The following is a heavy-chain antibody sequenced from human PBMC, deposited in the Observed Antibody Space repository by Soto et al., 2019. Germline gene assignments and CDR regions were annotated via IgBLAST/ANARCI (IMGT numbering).Heavy chain of an antibody. CDR3: ARHGFGSLHGLVDV. Sequence: QVQLQESGPGLVKPSETLSLTCTVSGGSITNYYCSWFRQPPGKGLEWIGYIQYNGYSAYNLSLKRRVTMATDTSKTQFSLMLESVTATDTAVYYCARHGFGSLHGLVDVWGQGTKVIVYS. CDR1: GGSITNYY. D-gene: IGHD3-10*01. CDR2: IQYNGYS. V-gene: IGHV4-59*08. J-gene: IGHJ6*02.